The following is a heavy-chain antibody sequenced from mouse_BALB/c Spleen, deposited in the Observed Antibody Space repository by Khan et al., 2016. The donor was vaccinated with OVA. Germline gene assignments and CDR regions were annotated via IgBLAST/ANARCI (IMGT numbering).Heavy chain of an antibody. CDR2: VNPNNGGT. V-gene: IGHV1-26*01. Sequence: EVELVESGPDLVKPGASMKISCKASGYSFTGYYIHWVKQSHGKSLEWIGRVNPNNGGTSYNQKFKGKAILTVDKSSNKAYMELRSLTSEDSAVYSCAIYHGYFDVWGAGTTVTVAS. CDR1: GYSFTGYY. J-gene: IGHJ1*01. CDR3: AIYHGYFDV. D-gene: IGHD1-1*01.